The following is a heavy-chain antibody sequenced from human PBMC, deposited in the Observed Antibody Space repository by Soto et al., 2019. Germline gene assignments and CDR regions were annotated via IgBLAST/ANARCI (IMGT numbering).Heavy chain of an antibody. D-gene: IGHD6-13*01. CDR3: TRDRGYTDSFDL. J-gene: IGHJ3*01. Sequence: GGSLRLSCAASGFTFSSYAMSWVRQAPGKGLEWVSDISGSGGRTYYADSVKGRFTISRDNAKNKLYLQMNSLRVEDTAVYYCTRDRGYTDSFDLWGQGTLVTVSS. V-gene: IGHV3-23*01. CDR2: ISGSGGRT. CDR1: GFTFSSYA.